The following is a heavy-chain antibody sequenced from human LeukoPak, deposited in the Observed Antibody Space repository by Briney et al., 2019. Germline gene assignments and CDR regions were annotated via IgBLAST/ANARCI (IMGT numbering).Heavy chain of an antibody. Sequence: SETVSLTCTVSGGSISSYYWSWIRQPPGKGLEWIGYISYSGSTNYNPSLKSRVTISVDTSKHQFSLKLSAVTAADTAVYYCARGPHKFDYWGQGSLGTVSS. J-gene: IGHJ4*02. V-gene: IGHV4-59*01. CDR3: ARGPHKFDY. CDR1: GGSISSYY. CDR2: ISYSGST.